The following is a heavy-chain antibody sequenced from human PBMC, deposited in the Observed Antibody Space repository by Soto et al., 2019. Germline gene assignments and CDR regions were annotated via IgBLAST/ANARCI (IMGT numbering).Heavy chain of an antibody. CDR2: IGGNDVAT. Sequence: EVQLLESGGGLVQPRGSLRLSCAASGFMFSNYAMSWVRQAPGKGLEWVSTIGGNDVATYYADSVKGCFTISRDNSRSTLYLQMNSLTVEDTALYYCAKKIDFDYWGQGSLVTVSS. V-gene: IGHV3-23*01. J-gene: IGHJ4*02. CDR1: GFMFSNYA. CDR3: AKKIDFDY.